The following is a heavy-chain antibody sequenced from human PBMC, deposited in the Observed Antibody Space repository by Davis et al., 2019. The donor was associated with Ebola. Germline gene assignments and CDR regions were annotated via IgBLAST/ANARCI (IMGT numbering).Heavy chain of an antibody. CDR1: GISFSKYD. D-gene: IGHD1-1*01. CDR2: ISSNGDRT. J-gene: IGHJ4*02. V-gene: IGHV3-23*01. Sequence: GESLKISCVDSGISFSKYDMSWVRQAPGKGLDWVSRISSNGDRTYYADPVRGRFTIYRDNSRNTIYLQMNSLGDADTDVYYCGGAWKWGQGTLVTVSS. CDR3: GGAWK.